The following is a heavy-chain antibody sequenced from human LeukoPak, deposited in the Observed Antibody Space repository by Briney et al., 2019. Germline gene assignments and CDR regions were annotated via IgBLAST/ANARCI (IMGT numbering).Heavy chain of an antibody. CDR1: GFTFSEYW. Sequence: GGPLRLSCAASGFTFSEYWMGWVRQAPGKGLKWVANINQAGSEKYYVDSVKGRFTISRDNAKNSLYLQMNSLRVEDTAVYYCARKGPAAGLYLDYWGQGILVTGSS. CDR3: ARKGPAAGLYLDY. CDR2: INQAGSEK. D-gene: IGHD6-13*01. J-gene: IGHJ4*02. V-gene: IGHV3-7*03.